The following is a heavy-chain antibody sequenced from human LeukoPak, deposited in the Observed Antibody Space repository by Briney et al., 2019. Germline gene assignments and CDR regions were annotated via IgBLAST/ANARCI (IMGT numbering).Heavy chain of an antibody. CDR1: GFTFSGRW. V-gene: IGHV3-7*03. Sequence: GGYLRLSCAASGFTFSGRWMSWLRQAPGKGLEWLANINQDGTDKYYVDSVKGRFTISRDNAKNSLYLQMNSLRAEDTAVYYCAREIVGTHKSRFDPWGQGTLVTVSS. D-gene: IGHD1-26*01. CDR2: INQDGTDK. J-gene: IGHJ5*02. CDR3: AREIVGTHKSRFDP.